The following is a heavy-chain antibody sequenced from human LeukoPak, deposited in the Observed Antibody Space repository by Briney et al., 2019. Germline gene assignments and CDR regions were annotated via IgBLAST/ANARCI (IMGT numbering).Heavy chain of an antibody. V-gene: IGHV3-30*02. D-gene: IGHD1-26*01. CDR3: AKDLAVLSGFDY. CDR1: GFTFSSYG. CDR2: IRYDGSNK. Sequence: PGGSLRLSCAASGFTFSSYGMHWVRQAPGKGLEWVAFIRYDGSNKYYADSVKSRFTISRDNSKNTLYLQMNSLRAEDTAVYYCAKDLAVLSGFDYWGQGTLVTVSS. J-gene: IGHJ4*02.